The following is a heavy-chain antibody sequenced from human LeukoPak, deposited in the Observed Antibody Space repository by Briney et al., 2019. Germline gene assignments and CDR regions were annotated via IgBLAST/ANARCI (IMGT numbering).Heavy chain of an antibody. D-gene: IGHD3-16*02. V-gene: IGHV1-46*01. CDR3: ARDRTSVWGSYRLDNWFDP. Sequence: ASVKVSCKASGYTFTSYYMHWVRQAPGQGLEWMGIINPSGGSTSYAQKFQGRVTMTRDTSTSTVYMELSSLRSEDTAVYYCARDRTSVWGSYRLDNWFDPWGQGTLVTVSS. CDR2: INPSGGST. CDR1: GYTFTSYY. J-gene: IGHJ5*02.